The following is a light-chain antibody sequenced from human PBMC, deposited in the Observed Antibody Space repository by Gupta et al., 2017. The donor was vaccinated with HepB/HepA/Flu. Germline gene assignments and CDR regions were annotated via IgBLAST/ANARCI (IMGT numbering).Light chain of an antibody. Sequence: QSALTQPASVSGSPGQSIAIPCTGTNSDVGGYNLVSWYQQYPGKAPKLMIYEVSKRPSGVSNRFSGSKSGNTASLTISGLQAEDEADYYCCSYTGDLDVFGTGTRVTVL. CDR1: NSDVGGYNL. CDR2: EVS. J-gene: IGLJ1*01. V-gene: IGLV2-23*02. CDR3: CSYTGDLDV.